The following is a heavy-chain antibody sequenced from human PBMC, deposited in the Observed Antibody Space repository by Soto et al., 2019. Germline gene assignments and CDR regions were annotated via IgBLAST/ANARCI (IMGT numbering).Heavy chain of an antibody. CDR2: VYYTGST. D-gene: IGHD3-22*01. CDR3: ARGRTVRNYADDSSDYFYFFDY. Sequence: SSETLSLTCTVSGDSISTFYWGWMRQSPGKELEWIGYVYYTGSTNYNPSPKSRVTISVDRSKNQFSLKLTSANAADTAVYYCARGRTVRNYADDSSDYFYFFDYWGQGTQVTVS. V-gene: IGHV4-59*01. CDR1: GDSISTFY. J-gene: IGHJ4*02.